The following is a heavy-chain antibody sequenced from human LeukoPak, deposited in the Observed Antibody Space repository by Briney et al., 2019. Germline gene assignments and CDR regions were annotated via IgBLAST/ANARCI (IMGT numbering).Heavy chain of an antibody. Sequence: SSETLSLTCTVSGGSISSGSYYWSWIRQPAGKGLEWIGRIYTSGSTYYNPSLKSRVTISVDTSKNQFSLKLSSVTAADTAVYYCATELVVPAAGRGPYFDYWGQGTLVTVSS. V-gene: IGHV4-61*02. CDR3: ATELVVPAAGRGPYFDY. D-gene: IGHD2-2*01. CDR2: IYTSGST. CDR1: GGSISSGSYY. J-gene: IGHJ4*02.